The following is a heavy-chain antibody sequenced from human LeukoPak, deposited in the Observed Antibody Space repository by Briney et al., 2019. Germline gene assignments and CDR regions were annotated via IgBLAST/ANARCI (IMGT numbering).Heavy chain of an antibody. Sequence: GGSLRLSCAASGFTFSSYAMSWVRQAPGKGLEWVSAISGSGGSTYYADSVKGRFTISRDNSKNTLYLQMNSLRAEDTAVYYCAPYYYDSSGYQEPFYYYYGMDVWGQGTTVTVSS. J-gene: IGHJ6*02. CDR1: GFTFSSYA. CDR2: ISGSGGST. V-gene: IGHV3-23*01. CDR3: APYYYDSSGYQEPFYYYYGMDV. D-gene: IGHD3-22*01.